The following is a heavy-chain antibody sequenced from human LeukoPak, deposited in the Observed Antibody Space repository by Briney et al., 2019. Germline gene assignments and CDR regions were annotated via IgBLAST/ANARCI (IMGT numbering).Heavy chain of an antibody. CDR3: ARGLYDILTGYNAPFDY. D-gene: IGHD3-9*01. V-gene: IGHV4-34*01. CDR1: GGSFSGYY. CDR2: INHSGST. J-gene: IGHJ4*02. Sequence: SETLSLTCAVYGGSFSGYYWSWIRQPPGKGLEWIGEINHSGSTNYNPSLKSRVTISVDTSKNQFSLKLSSVTAADTAVYYCARGLYDILTGYNAPFDYWGQGTLVTVS.